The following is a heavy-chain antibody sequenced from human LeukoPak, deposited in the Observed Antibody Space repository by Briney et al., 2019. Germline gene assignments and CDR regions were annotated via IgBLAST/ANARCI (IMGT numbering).Heavy chain of an antibody. J-gene: IGHJ4*02. CDR3: AGPGYSDGIDY. CDR1: GGSFSGYY. Sequence: SETLSLTCAVYGGSFSGYYWSWIRQPPGKGLEWIGEINHSGSTNYNPSLKSRVTISVDTSKNQFSLKLSSVTAADTAVYYCAGPGYSDGIDYWGQGTLVTVSS. D-gene: IGHD5-18*01. V-gene: IGHV4-34*01. CDR2: INHSGST.